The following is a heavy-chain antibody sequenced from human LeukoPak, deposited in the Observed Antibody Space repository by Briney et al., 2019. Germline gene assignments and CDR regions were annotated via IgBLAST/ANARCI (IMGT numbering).Heavy chain of an antibody. D-gene: IGHD3-9*01. V-gene: IGHV3-7*01. Sequence: GESLRLSCAASGFTFSSYWMSWVRQAPGKGLEWVANIKQDGSEKYYVDSVKGRFTISRDNAKNSLYLQMNSLRAEDTAVYYCARTDMADAFDIWGQGTMVTVSS. CDR2: IKQDGSEK. CDR3: ARTDMADAFDI. CDR1: GFTFSSYW. J-gene: IGHJ3*02.